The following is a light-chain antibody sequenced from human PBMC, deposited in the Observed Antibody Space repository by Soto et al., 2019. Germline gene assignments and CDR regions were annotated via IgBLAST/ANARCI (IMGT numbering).Light chain of an antibody. Sequence: EIVLTPSPATLSLSPGKSATLSCRASQSVSSYLAWYQQKPGQAPRLLIYDASNRATGIPARFSGSGSGTDFTLTISSLEPEDFAVYYCQQRSNWPITFGQGTRLEI. CDR1: QSVSSY. CDR3: QQRSNWPIT. J-gene: IGKJ5*01. V-gene: IGKV3-11*01. CDR2: DAS.